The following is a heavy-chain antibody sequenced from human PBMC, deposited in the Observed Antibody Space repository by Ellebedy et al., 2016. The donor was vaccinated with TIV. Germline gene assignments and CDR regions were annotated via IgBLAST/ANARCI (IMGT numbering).Heavy chain of an antibody. Sequence: SGPTLVKPTETLTLTCTVSGFPLSNAYMGVSWIRQPPGKALEWLAHIFSNDQKSYSTSLNHRLTLSKDTSRSQVVLMMTNMDPVDTTNYYFARMRDNITNYGSFDIWGQGTMVTVSS. V-gene: IGHV2-26*01. D-gene: IGHD4-17*01. CDR3: ARMRDNITNYGSFDI. CDR2: IFSNDQK. J-gene: IGHJ3*02. CDR1: GFPLSNAYMG.